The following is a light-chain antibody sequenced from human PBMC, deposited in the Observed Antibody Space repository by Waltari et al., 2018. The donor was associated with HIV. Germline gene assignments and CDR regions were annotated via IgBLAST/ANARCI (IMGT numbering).Light chain of an antibody. Sequence: QSALTQPPSVSASPGQSVTISCTGTSSDVGTYNRVSWYLQPPGTAPRIIIYEVKNRPSGVPDRFSGSKPGNTASLTISELQAEDEADYDCSSYRTNNTIVFGTGTKVTVL. CDR2: EVK. CDR1: SSDVGTYNR. CDR3: SSYRTNNTIV. V-gene: IGLV2-18*02. J-gene: IGLJ1*01.